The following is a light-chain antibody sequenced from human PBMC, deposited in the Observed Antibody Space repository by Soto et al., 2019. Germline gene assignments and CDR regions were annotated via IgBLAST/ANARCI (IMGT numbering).Light chain of an antibody. CDR1: QSINNRY. V-gene: IGKV3-20*01. CDR2: AAS. Sequence: EIVLTQSPGTLSLSPGERATLSCRASQSINNRYLAWYQQKPGQAPRLLIYAASSRATGIPDRFSGSGSGTDVTLTLSRLEPEDFAVYYCQQFGSSPGFTFGPGTKVDIK. J-gene: IGKJ3*01. CDR3: QQFGSSPGFT.